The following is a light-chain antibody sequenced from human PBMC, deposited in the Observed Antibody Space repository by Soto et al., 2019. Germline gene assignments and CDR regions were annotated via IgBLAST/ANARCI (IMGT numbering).Light chain of an antibody. CDR3: CSYSTARTYV. J-gene: IGLJ1*01. Sequence: QSVLTQPASMSGSPGQSITISCTGTSSDVGGYNYVSWYQQHPGKAPKVLIYEVSNRPSGVSTRFSGSKSGNTASLTISGLQAEDESDYYCCSYSTARTYVFGTGTKLTVL. V-gene: IGLV2-14*01. CDR2: EVS. CDR1: SSDVGGYNY.